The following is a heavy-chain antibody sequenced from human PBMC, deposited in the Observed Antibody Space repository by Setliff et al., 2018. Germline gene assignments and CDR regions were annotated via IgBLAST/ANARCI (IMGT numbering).Heavy chain of an antibody. J-gene: IGHJ6*03. D-gene: IGHD1-1*01. CDR1: GYTFTSNL. Sequence: ASVKVSCKASGYTFTSNLINWVRQAPGQGLEWMGWINTNTGNPTYSHGFTGRIVFSLEASANTAYLQISNLETEDTGVYYCSRETWYDEGYSYMDVWGQWTAVTVSS. V-gene: IGHV7-4-1*02. CDR3: SRETWYDEGYSYMDV. CDR2: INTNTGNP.